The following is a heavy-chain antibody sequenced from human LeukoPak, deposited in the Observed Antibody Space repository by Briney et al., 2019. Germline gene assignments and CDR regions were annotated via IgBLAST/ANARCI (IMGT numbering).Heavy chain of an antibody. CDR3: ARDWGTSSLYLVN. D-gene: IGHD6-6*01. Sequence: GGSLRLSCAASGFTFSTNGMHWVRQAPGKGLECVAFIQNDGNNKKYADSVKGRFTISRDNSKNTLYLQMNSLRAEDTAVYYCARDWGTSSLYLVNWGQGTLVTVSS. V-gene: IGHV3-30*02. J-gene: IGHJ4*02. CDR1: GFTFSTNG. CDR2: IQNDGNNK.